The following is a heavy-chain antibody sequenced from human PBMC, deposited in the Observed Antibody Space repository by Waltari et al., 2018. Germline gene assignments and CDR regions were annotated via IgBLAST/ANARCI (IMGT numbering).Heavy chain of an antibody. Sequence: QVQLKESGPGLVKPAEPLSLICTVSGGPIRSYYWSWIRQPPGKGLEWVGLFYHTGYTNSNPSLKSRVTMSVDTSTNQFSLTLRSVSAADTAVYYCASGVGATHFDYWGQGSLVTVSS. CDR2: FYHTGYT. CDR3: ASGVGATHFDY. D-gene: IGHD1-26*01. CDR1: GGPIRSYY. J-gene: IGHJ4*02. V-gene: IGHV4-59*01.